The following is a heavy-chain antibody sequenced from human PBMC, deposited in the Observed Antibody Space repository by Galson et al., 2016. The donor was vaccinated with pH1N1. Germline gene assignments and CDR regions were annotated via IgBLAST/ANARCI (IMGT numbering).Heavy chain of an antibody. CDR1: GFTLSGYY. V-gene: IGHV3-11*01. D-gene: IGHD6-13*01. Sequence: SLRLSCAASGFTLSGYYMNWIRETPERGLEWLSSIGSSGNVAYADSVKGRFTISRDNAQNSLLLQMDSLRVDDTALYYCARGWGIGAAGPLDSWGQGALVIVSS. CDR3: ARGWGIGAAGPLDS. CDR2: IGSSGNV. J-gene: IGHJ4*02.